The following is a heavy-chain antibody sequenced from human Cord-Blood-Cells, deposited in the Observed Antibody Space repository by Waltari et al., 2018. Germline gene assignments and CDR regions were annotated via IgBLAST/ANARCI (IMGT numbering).Heavy chain of an antibody. CDR1: GGSFSGYY. D-gene: IGHD3-10*01. V-gene: IGHV4-34*01. CDR2: INHSGST. CDR3: AQLKNSGSYYNYFDY. Sequence: QVQLQQWGAGLLKPSETLSLTCAVYGGSFSGYYWSWIRQPPGKGLEWIGEINHSGSTNYTPSLKSRVTISVDTSKNQFSLKLSSVTAADTAVYYCAQLKNSGSYYNYFDYWGQGTLVTVSS. J-gene: IGHJ4*02.